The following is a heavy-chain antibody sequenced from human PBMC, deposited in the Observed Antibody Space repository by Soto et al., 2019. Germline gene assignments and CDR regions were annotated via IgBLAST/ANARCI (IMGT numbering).Heavy chain of an antibody. CDR1: GYSFTSYW. Sequence: GESLKISCKGSGYSFTSYWIGWVRQMPGKGLEWMGIIYPGDSDTRYSPSFQGQATISADKSISTAYLQWSSLKASDTAMYYCASHSVVVMENDAFDIWGQGTMVTVSS. CDR3: ASHSVVVMENDAFDI. D-gene: IGHD3-22*01. J-gene: IGHJ3*02. CDR2: IYPGDSDT. V-gene: IGHV5-51*01.